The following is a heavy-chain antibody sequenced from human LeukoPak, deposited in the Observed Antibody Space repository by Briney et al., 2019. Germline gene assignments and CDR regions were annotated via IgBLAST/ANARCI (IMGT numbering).Heavy chain of an antibody. CDR2: MNPNSGNT. Sequence: ASVKVSCKTSEYTFISYDINWLGQATGQGLEWMGWMNPNSGNTGYAQKFQGRVTMTRNTSISTAYMELSSLRSEDTAVSYCARRLRYYYDSSGYSDYWGQGTLVTVSS. J-gene: IGHJ4*02. D-gene: IGHD3-22*01. CDR3: ARRLRYYYDSSGYSDY. CDR1: EYTFISYD. V-gene: IGHV1-8*01.